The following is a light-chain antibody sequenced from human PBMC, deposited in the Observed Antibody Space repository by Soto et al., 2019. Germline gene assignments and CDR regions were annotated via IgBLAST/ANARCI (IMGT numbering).Light chain of an antibody. CDR3: MQPLQSWT. Sequence: ILMPPSPLSLTVTSGEPASISYRSSQILLHSNGYNYLDWYLQKPGQSPQLLIYLGSNRASGVPDRFSGSGSGTDFTLKISRVEAEDVGVYYCMQPLQSWTFGQGTKVDIK. CDR1: QILLHSNGYNY. J-gene: IGKJ1*01. CDR2: LGS. V-gene: IGKV2-28*01.